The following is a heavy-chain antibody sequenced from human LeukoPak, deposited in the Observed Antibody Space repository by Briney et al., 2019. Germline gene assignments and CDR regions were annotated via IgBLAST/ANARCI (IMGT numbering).Heavy chain of an antibody. CDR2: IYHSGST. CDR3: ARGGGKDGYNWIDY. CDR1: GGSISSGGYS. J-gene: IGHJ4*02. V-gene: IGHV4-30-2*01. D-gene: IGHD5-12*01. Sequence: PSETLSLTYAVSGGSISSGGYSWSWIRQPPGKGLEWIGYIYHSGSTNYNPSLKSRVTISVDTSKNQFSLKLSSVTAADTAVYYCARGGGKDGYNWIDYWGQGTLVTVSS.